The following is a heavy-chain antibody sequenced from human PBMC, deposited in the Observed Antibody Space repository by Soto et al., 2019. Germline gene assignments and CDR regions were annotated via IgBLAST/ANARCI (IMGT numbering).Heavy chain of an antibody. J-gene: IGHJ3*02. Sequence: SETLSLTCTVSGGSISSGGYYWSWIRQHPGKGLEWIGYIYYSGSTYYNPSLKSRVTISVDTSKNQFSLKLSSVTAADTAVYYWAREERSGYFWAFDIWGQGTMVTVSS. CDR1: GGSISSGGYY. V-gene: IGHV4-31*03. CDR2: IYYSGST. D-gene: IGHD3-22*01. CDR3: AREERSGYFWAFDI.